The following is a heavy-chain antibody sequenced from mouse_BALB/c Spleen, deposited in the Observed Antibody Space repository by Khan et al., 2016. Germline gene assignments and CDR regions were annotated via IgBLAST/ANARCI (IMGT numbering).Heavy chain of an antibody. D-gene: IGHD1-1*01. CDR2: INTYTGEP. J-gene: IGHJ2*01. Sequence: QIQLVQSGPELKKPGETVKISCKASGYTFTNYGMNWVKQAPGKGLKWMGWINTYTGEPTYADDFKGRFAFSLDTSASTAYLQINNLKNEDTATDCCAPYYYGSRFDYWGQGTTLTVSS. CDR1: GYTFTNYG. CDR3: APYYYGSRFDY. V-gene: IGHV9-3-1*01.